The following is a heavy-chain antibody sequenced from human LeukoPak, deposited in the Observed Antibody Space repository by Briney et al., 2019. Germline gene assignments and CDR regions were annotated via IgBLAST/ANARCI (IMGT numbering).Heavy chain of an antibody. Sequence: GGSLRLSCTASGFTFGDYAMSWVRQAPGKGLEWVGFIRSKAYGGTTAYAASVKGRFTISRDDSRSIAYLQMNSLKTEDTAVYYGTRGPTTVTRMDDYWGQGTLVTVSS. CDR3: TRGPTTVTRMDDY. D-gene: IGHD4-17*01. CDR2: IRSKAYGGTT. V-gene: IGHV3-49*04. J-gene: IGHJ4*02. CDR1: GFTFGDYA.